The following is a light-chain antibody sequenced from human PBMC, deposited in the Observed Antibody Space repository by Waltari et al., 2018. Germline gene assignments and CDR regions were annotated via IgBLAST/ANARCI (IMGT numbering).Light chain of an antibody. CDR1: QRISSW. V-gene: IGKV1-5*03. CDR2: TAS. CDR3: QQYNGYSGT. J-gene: IGKJ4*01. Sequence: DIQMTQSPSALSASVGDRVIITCRASQRISSWLAWYQQKAGKAPKLLIYTASTLQSGVPSRFIGSGSGTEFTLTISSLQPDDSATYYCQQYNGYSGTFGGGTKVEI.